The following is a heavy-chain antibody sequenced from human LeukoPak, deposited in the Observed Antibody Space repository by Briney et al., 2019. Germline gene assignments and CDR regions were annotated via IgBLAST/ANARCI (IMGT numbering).Heavy chain of an antibody. CDR3: AKWGAGGFDY. V-gene: IGHV3-30*18. CDR1: GFTFSSYG. Sequence: PGGPLRLSCAASGFTFSSYGMHWVRQAPGKGLEWVAVISYDGSNKYYADSVKGRFTISRDNSKNTLYLQMNSLRAEDTAVYYCAKWGAGGFDYWGQGTLVTVSS. J-gene: IGHJ4*02. D-gene: IGHD1-26*01. CDR2: ISYDGSNK.